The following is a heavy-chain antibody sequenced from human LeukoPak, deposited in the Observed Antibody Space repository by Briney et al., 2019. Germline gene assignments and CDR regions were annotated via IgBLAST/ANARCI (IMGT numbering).Heavy chain of an antibody. V-gene: IGHV3-66*01. Sequence: PGGSLRLSCAASGFTVSSNYMSWVRQAPGKGLEWVSVIYSGDNTYYADSVKGRFTISRDNSKNTLYLQMNSLRAEDTAVYYCARETTTVTRDAFDIWGQGTMVTVSS. D-gene: IGHD4-17*01. CDR3: ARETTTVTRDAFDI. CDR2: IYSGDNT. CDR1: GFTVSSNY. J-gene: IGHJ3*02.